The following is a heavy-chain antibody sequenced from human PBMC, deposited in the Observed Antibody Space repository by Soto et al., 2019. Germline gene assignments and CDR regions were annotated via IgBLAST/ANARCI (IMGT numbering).Heavy chain of an antibody. Sequence: PGGSLRLSCAATGFSFAGYALTRVRQAPGKGLEWLSAVSGGGASTYYADSVRGRFSISRDVSGNMIYLQLNRLTAGDTATYYCAKTQTFNGYYGGFDAWGQGTRVTVSS. V-gene: IGHV3-23*01. D-gene: IGHD3-3*01. J-gene: IGHJ4*02. CDR3: AKTQTFNGYYGGFDA. CDR2: VSGGGAST. CDR1: GFSFAGYA.